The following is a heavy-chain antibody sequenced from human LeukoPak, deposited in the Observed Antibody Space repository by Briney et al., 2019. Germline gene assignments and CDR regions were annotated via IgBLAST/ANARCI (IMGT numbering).Heavy chain of an antibody. CDR3: ARALSWTTESYYYMDV. D-gene: IGHD3/OR15-3a*01. V-gene: IGHV1-8*01. Sequence: GASVKVSCKASGYTFTSYDMNWVRQATGQGLEWLGWMNPNSGNTGYAQNFQGRVTMTMNTPITTAYMELSSLRSEDTAVYYCARALSWTTESYYYMDVWGKGTTVTVSS. J-gene: IGHJ6*03. CDR1: GYTFTSYD. CDR2: MNPNSGNT.